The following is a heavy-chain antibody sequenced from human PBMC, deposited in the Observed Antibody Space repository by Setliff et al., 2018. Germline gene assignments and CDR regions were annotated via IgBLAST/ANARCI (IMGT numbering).Heavy chain of an antibody. D-gene: IGHD6-13*01. Sequence: SETLSLTCTVSGGSISSSRYYWGWIRQPPGKGLEWIGSIYYSGGTYYNPSLKSRVTISVDTSKNQFSLKLSSVTAADTAVHYCARFAGSSWVDYWGQGTLVTVSS. J-gene: IGHJ4*02. CDR1: GGSISSSRYY. CDR2: IYYSGGT. CDR3: ARFAGSSWVDY. V-gene: IGHV4-39*07.